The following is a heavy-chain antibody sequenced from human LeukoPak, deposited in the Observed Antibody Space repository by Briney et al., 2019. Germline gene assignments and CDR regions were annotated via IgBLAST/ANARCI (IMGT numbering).Heavy chain of an antibody. CDR3: ARRGVWIPGILVIGYHQEAYHYVF. CDR2: ISERGGST. CDR1: GISLSNYA. Sequence: GGSLRLSCVVSGISLSNYAMTWVRQAPGKGLEWVSYISERGGSTTYADSVKGRFTISRDTSLNTLYLQMNNLRAEDTAVYFCARRGVWIPGILVIGYHQEAYHYVFWGQGVLVTASS. V-gene: IGHV3-23*01. J-gene: IGHJ4*02. D-gene: IGHD3-10*02.